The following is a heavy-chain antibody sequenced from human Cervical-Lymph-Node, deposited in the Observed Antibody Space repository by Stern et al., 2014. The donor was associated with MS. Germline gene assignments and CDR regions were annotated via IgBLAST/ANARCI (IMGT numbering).Heavy chain of an antibody. Sequence: EQLVESGSELKKPGASVKVSCKASGYKFTSSAINWVRQAPGKGLEWMGWINTYTGAPTYGQDFTGRVVFSLDTSVTTAYLQINSLKPEDTAMYYCTTQGAREFGNSPTTFWGQGTLVTVSS. V-gene: IGHV7-4-1*02. CDR1: GYKFTSSA. D-gene: IGHD4-23*01. J-gene: IGHJ4*02. CDR3: TTQGAREFGNSPTTF. CDR2: INTYTGAP.